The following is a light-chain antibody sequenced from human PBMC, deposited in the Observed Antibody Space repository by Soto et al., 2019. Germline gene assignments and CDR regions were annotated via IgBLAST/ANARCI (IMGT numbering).Light chain of an antibody. CDR1: QSVLFSSKNKNY. CDR3: HQYYNTPPT. V-gene: IGKV4-1*01. J-gene: IGKJ1*01. CDR2: WAS. Sequence: DIVMTQSPDSLAVSLGERATINCKSSQSVLFSSKNKNYLAWYQQKPGQPPKLLIYWASTRESGVPDRFSGGGSGTDFTLTISSLQAEDVAVYYCHQYYNTPPTFGQGTKVEIK.